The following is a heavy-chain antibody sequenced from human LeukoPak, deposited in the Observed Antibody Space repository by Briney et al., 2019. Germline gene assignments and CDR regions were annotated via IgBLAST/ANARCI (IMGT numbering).Heavy chain of an antibody. CDR3: AGVGPHIAARPVSDDY. Sequence: SETLSLTCTVSGYSISSGYYWGWIRQPPGKGLEWIGSIYHSGSTYYNPSLKSRVTISVDTSKNQFSLKLSSVTAADTAVYYCAGVGPHIAARPVSDDYWGQGTLVTVSS. CDR2: IYHSGST. D-gene: IGHD6-6*01. J-gene: IGHJ4*02. V-gene: IGHV4-38-2*02. CDR1: GYSISSGYY.